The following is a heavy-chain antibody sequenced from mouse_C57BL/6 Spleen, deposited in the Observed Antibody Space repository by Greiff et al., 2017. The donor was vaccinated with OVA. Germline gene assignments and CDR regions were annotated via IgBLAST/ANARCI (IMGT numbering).Heavy chain of an antibody. CDR2: IWSGGST. CDR1: GFSLTSYG. V-gene: IGHV2-2*01. D-gene: IGHD4-1*01. J-gene: IGHJ4*01. CDR3: ARTGWDPYYYAMDY. Sequence: QVHVKQSGPGLVQPSQSLSITCTVSGFSLTSYGVHWVRQSPGKGLEWLGVIWSGGSTDYNAAFISRLSISKDNSKSQVFFKMNSLQADDTAIYYCARTGWDPYYYAMDYWGQGTSVTVSS.